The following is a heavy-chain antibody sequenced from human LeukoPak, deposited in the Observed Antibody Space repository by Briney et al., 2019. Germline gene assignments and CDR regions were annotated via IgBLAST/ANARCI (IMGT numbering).Heavy chain of an antibody. CDR2: INHSGSN. Sequence: SETLSLTCAVYGGSFSGSYWSWIRQPPGKGLEWLGEINHSGSNNYNPFLKSRVTISVDTSKKQCSLKMSSVTDADTAVYYCARRDYDILTGYPRGYFDYWGQGTLVTVSS. J-gene: IGHJ4*02. V-gene: IGHV4-34*01. D-gene: IGHD3-9*01. CDR1: GGSFSGSY. CDR3: ARRDYDILTGYPRGYFDY.